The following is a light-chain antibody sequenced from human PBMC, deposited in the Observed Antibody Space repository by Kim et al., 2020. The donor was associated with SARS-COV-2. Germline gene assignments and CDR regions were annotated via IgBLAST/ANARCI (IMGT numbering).Light chain of an antibody. CDR1: QNIITL. CDR2: DAS. J-gene: IGKJ1*01. CDR3: QQYTEYSPWT. V-gene: IGKV1-5*01. Sequence: SVGDRGTITYRASQNIITLLTGYQSNPEKVPKLLIYDASILEGGVPSRFSGSRSGTEFTLSVSSLQPDDFATYYCQQYTEYSPWTFGQGTKVDIK.